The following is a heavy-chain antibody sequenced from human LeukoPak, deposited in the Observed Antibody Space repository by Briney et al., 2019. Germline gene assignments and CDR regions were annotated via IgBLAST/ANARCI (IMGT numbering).Heavy chain of an antibody. CDR1: GYMFTGFF. Sequence: ASVVVSCKTSGYMFTGFFIHWVRQAPGQGLEWMGSVSPNNGGTSFAQRFQGRVNTTSDTSTRTAYLQLSGLRFDDTAVYYCASLLWFGDFDYWGQGTPVTVSS. J-gene: IGHJ4*02. V-gene: IGHV1-2*02. CDR2: VSPNNGGT. CDR3: ASLLWFGDFDY. D-gene: IGHD3-10*01.